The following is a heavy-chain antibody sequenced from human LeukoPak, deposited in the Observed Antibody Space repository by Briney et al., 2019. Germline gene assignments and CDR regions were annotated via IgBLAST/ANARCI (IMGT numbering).Heavy chain of an antibody. CDR3: ARGDFYGDYLDY. Sequence: AASVKVSCKASGGTFSSYAISWVRQAPGQGLEWMGGIIPIFGTANYAQKFQGRVTITAGESTSTAYMELNSLRAEDTAVYYCARGDFYGDYLDYWGQGTLVTVSS. CDR1: GGTFSSYA. D-gene: IGHD4-17*01. CDR2: IIPIFGTA. J-gene: IGHJ4*02. V-gene: IGHV1-69*13.